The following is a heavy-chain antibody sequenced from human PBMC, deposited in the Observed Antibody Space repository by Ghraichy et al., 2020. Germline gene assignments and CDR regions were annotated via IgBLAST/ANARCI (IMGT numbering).Heavy chain of an antibody. CDR3: ARAGIVPSAMGTFDV. V-gene: IGHV3-66*01. J-gene: IGHJ3*01. CDR1: GFAVSGNF. Sequence: GESLNISCAASGFAVSGNFINWVRQAPGKGLELVSVLSGNGGTHFADSVRGRFSISRDNSNNTVYLQMDSLRVEDTAVYYCARAGIVPSAMGTFDVWGQGTLVTVSS. CDR2: LSGNGGT. D-gene: IGHD2-2*01.